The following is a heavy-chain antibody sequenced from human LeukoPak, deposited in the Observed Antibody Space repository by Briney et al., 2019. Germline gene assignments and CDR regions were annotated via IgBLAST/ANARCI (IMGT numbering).Heavy chain of an antibody. D-gene: IGHD3-10*01. Sequence: SETLSLTCTVSGGSISNVGYYWAWIRQPPGKGLEWIGSINYGGTTYYNPSLKSRVTISVDTSKNQFSLRLSSVTAADTALYLCARYVVSGAGKYYFDYWGQGSLVTVSS. J-gene: IGHJ4*02. CDR2: INYGGTT. V-gene: IGHV4-39*01. CDR3: ARYVVSGAGKYYFDY. CDR1: GGSISNVGYY.